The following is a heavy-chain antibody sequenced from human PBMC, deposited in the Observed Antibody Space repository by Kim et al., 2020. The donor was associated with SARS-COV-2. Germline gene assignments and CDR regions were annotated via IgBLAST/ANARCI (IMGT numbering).Heavy chain of an antibody. CDR1: GFTFSSYD. D-gene: IGHD6-13*01. CDR3: ARAGIFGSSWRGGGIVGMDV. J-gene: IGHJ6*02. CDR2: IGTAGDP. V-gene: IGHV3-13*05. Sequence: GGSLRLSCAASGFTFSSYDMHWVRQATGKGLEWVSAIGTAGDPYYPGSVKGRFTISRENAKNSLYLQMNSLRAGDTAVYYCARAGIFGSSWRGGGIVGMDVWGQGTTVTVSS.